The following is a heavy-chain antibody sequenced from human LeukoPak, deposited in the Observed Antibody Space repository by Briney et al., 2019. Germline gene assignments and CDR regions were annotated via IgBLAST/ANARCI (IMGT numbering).Heavy chain of an antibody. J-gene: IGHJ4*02. CDR3: ARKTGDC. V-gene: IGHV3-7*01. D-gene: IGHD1-14*01. CDR2: IKQDGSEK. Sequence: GGSLRLSCAASGFTFSSYAMSWVRQAPGTGLERVANIKQDGSEKYYVDSVKGRFTISRDNAKNSLYLQMNSLRVEDTAVYYCARKTGDCWGQGTLVIVSS. CDR1: GFTFSSYA.